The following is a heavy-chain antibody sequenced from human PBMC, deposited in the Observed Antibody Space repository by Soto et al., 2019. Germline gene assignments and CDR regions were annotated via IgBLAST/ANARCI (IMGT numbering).Heavy chain of an antibody. Sequence: QVRLVASGGGGVQPGKSLRLSCAASGFTFNNFALHWVRQAPGRGLEWVALISYDGCYQSYADSVKGRFTISRDNSKNTLCLQMNGLGPEDTAMHYCVREGITMVKGENGPLDYWGQGTLVSVSP. V-gene: IGHV3-30-3*01. CDR2: ISYDGCYQ. J-gene: IGHJ4*02. CDR3: VREGITMVKGENGPLDY. CDR1: GFTFNNFA. D-gene: IGHD3-10*01.